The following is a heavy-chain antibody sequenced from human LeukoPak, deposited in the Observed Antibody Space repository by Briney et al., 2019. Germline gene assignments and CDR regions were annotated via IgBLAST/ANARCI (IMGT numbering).Heavy chain of an antibody. D-gene: IGHD2-15*01. CDR2: IWYDGSNK. Sequence: PGGSLRLSCAASGFTFSSHGMHWVSQAPRKRLQCVAVIWYDGSNKYYADSVKGRFTISRDNSKNTLYLQMNSLRAEDTAVYYCARDSSCSGGSCYSWYYYGMDVWGQGTTVTVSS. J-gene: IGHJ6*02. CDR1: GFTFSSHG. CDR3: ARDSSCSGGSCYSWYYYGMDV. V-gene: IGHV3-33*01.